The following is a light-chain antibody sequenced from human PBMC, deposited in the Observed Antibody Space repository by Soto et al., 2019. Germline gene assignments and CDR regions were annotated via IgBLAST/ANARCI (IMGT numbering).Light chain of an antibody. CDR2: GAS. Sequence: EIVLTQSPGTLSLSPGERATLSCRASQSISGSYLAWYQQKPGQAPRLLIFGASSRATGIPDRFSGSGSGTDFTLTISRLEPEDFAVFYCQQYEISPWTFGQGTKVEIK. CDR1: QSISGSY. CDR3: QQYEISPWT. V-gene: IGKV3-20*01. J-gene: IGKJ1*01.